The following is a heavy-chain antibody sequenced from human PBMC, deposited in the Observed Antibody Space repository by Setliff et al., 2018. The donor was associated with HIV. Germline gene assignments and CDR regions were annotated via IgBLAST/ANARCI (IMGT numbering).Heavy chain of an antibody. CDR2: ISAYDGNT. D-gene: IGHD1-26*01. CDR1: GYTFASYG. J-gene: IGHJ4*02. V-gene: IGHV1-18*01. Sequence: ASVKVSCKASGYTFASYGITWVRQAPGQGLEWMGWISAYDGNTNYAQKVRERVTLTTDTATSTAFMELKNLTSADTAVYFCARSDWELVLSSFDYWGQGTQVTVSS. CDR3: ARSDWELVLSSFDY.